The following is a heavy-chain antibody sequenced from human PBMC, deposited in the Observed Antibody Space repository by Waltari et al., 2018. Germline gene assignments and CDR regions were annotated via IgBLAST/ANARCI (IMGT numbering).Heavy chain of an antibody. CDR2: IYFSGST. D-gene: IGHD4-4*01. CDR1: GGSISRGYYY. J-gene: IGHJ4*02. Sequence: QVQLQESGPGLVKPSQTLSLTCTVRGGSISRGYYYWSWIRQPPGKGLEWIGYIYFSGSTYYNPSLKSRVTISLDTSKNQFSLKLNSVTAADTAVYYCARRGRTTLSYYFDYWGQGTLVTVSS. V-gene: IGHV4-30-4*08. CDR3: ARRGRTTLSYYFDY.